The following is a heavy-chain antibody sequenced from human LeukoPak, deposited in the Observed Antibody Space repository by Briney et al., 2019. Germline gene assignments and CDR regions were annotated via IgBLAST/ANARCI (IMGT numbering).Heavy chain of an antibody. CDR1: GFIFSRYD. CDR2: IGTAGDT. D-gene: IGHD3-22*01. V-gene: IGHV3-13*01. CDR3: ARDYYYSVDY. J-gene: IGHJ4*02. Sequence: GESLRLSCAASGFIFSRYDMHWVRQPTGKGLEWVSTIGTAGDTYYSDSVKGRFTISRDNAKSTIYLQMNSLRAEDTAVYYCARDYYYSVDYWGQGTLVTVSS.